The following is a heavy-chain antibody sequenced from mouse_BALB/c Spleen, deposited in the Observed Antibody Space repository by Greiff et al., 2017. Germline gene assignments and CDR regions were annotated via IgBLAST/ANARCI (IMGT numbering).Heavy chain of an antibody. CDR1: GYTFTSYV. CDR3: ARGGITRELNWYFDV. V-gene: IGHV1-14*01. J-gene: IGHJ1*01. Sequence: EVQLQQSGPELVKPGASVKMSCKASGYTFTSYVMHWVKQKPGQGLEWIGYINPYNDGTKYNEKFKGKATLTSDKSSSTAYMELSSLTSEDSAVYYCARGGITRELNWYFDVWGAGTTVTVSS. D-gene: IGHD2-4*01. CDR2: INPYNDGT.